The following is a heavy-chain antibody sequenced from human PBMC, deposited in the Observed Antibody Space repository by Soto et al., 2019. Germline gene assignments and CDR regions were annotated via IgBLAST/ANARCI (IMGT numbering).Heavy chain of an antibody. D-gene: IGHD2-15*01. CDR3: ARGYPVLPSYFDY. CDR2: IYYSGST. Sequence: SETLSLTCTVSGGSISSYYWSWIRQPPGKGLEWIGYIYYSGSTNYNPSLKSRVTISVDTSKNQFSLKLSSVTAADTAVYYCARGYPVLPSYFDYWGQGTLVTVSS. J-gene: IGHJ4*02. CDR1: GGSISSYY. V-gene: IGHV4-59*01.